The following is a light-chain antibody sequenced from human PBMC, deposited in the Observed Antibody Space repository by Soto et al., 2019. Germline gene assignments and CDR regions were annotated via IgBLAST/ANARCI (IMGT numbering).Light chain of an antibody. CDR3: QQRNNLPPVT. CDR1: QSVSDK. V-gene: IGKV3-11*01. J-gene: IGKJ4*01. CDR2: HAS. Sequence: EIVMSQSPATVSVSPGERATLSCRARQSVSDKLAWYQQKPGQAPRLLIYHASARATGMPARFSGSGSGTDFTLTISSLEPEDFAVYYCQQRNNLPPVTFGGGAKVDIK.